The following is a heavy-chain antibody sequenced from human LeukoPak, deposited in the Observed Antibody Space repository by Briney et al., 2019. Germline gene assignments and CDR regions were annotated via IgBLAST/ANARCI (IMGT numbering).Heavy chain of an antibody. CDR2: LNPSGGSS. V-gene: IGHV1-46*01. J-gene: IGHJ6*02. Sequence: ASVKVSCKASGYIVTSYYMHWVRQAPGHGLEWMGILNPSGGSSNYAQKFQGRVTLTRATSTSTVYMELNSLRSEDTAVYYCASVYKNGMDVWGQGTTVIVSS. D-gene: IGHD5-24*01. CDR3: ASVYKNGMDV. CDR1: GYIVTSYY.